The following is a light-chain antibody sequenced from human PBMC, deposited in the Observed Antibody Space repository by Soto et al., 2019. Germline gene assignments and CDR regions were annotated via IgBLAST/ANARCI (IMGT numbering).Light chain of an antibody. CDR1: SSDVGDNNY. V-gene: IGLV2-14*01. J-gene: IGLJ1*01. CDR3: SSYTSSSPLYV. Sequence: QSVLTQPASVSGSPGQSITISCTGTSSDVGDNNYVSWYQQHPGKAPKLMIYDVTHRPSGISNRFSGYKSGNTASLTISGLQAEDEADYYCSSYTSSSPLYVFGTGTKVTVL. CDR2: DVT.